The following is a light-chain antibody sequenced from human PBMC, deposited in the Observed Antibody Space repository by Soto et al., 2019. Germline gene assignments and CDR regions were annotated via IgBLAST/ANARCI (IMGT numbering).Light chain of an antibody. V-gene: IGLV2-14*01. CDR1: SSDVGGYNY. Sequence: QSALTQPASVSGSPGQSITISCTGTSSDVGGYNYVSWYQRHPGKAPKLMIYEVSNRPSGVSNRFSGSKSGNTASLTISGLQAEDEADYYCSSYTSSSTFHYVFGTGTKLTVL. CDR3: SSYTSSSTFHYV. CDR2: EVS. J-gene: IGLJ1*01.